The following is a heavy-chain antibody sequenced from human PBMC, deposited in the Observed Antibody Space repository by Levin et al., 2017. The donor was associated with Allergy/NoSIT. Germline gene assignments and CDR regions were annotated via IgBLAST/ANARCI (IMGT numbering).Heavy chain of an antibody. V-gene: IGHV3-30*18. CDR2: ISYDGSNK. J-gene: IGHJ1*01. CDR3: AKDYGQWGPVGYFQH. Sequence: PGGSLRLSCAASGFTFSSYGMHWVRQAPGKGLEWVAVISYDGSNKYYADSVKGRFTISRDNSKNTLYLQMNSLRAEDTAVYYCAKDYGQWGPVGYFQHWGQGTLVTVSS. CDR1: GFTFSSYG. D-gene: IGHD1-26*01.